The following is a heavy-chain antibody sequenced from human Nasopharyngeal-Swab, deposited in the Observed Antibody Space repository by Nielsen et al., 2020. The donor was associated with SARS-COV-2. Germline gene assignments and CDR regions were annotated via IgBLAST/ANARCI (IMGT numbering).Heavy chain of an antibody. V-gene: IGHV6-1*01. J-gene: IGHJ4*02. D-gene: IGHD6-13*01. Sequence: WIRQSPSRGLEWLGRTYYRSKWYKDYAVSVKSRLTVRLDTSKNEVSLELSSVTPEDTAVFYCARGYIVAAGYYFDYWGQGTLVTVSS. CDR2: TYYRSKWYK. CDR3: ARGYIVAAGYYFDY.